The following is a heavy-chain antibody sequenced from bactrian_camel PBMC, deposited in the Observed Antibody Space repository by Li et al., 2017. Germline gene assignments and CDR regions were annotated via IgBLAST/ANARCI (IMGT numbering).Heavy chain of an antibody. J-gene: IGHJ6*01. CDR1: TGTFRSAC. CDR3: AATRGWYSPLLQRHVPLGEGYGY. CDR2: IDSTGGT. Sequence: HVQLVESGGGLVQPGGSLRLSCAASTGTFRSACMGWIRQVSGKEREGVASIDSTGGTQYADSVKNRFFISKDNAEPILYLQMNDLKPEDTGIYYCAATRGWYSPLLQRHVPLGEGYGYWGQGTQVTVS. V-gene: IGHV3S53*01. D-gene: IGHD2*01.